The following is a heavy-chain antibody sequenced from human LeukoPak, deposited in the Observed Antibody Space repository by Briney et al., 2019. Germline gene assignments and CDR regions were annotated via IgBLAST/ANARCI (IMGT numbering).Heavy chain of an antibody. J-gene: IGHJ5*02. Sequence: SETLSLTCTVSGGSISSSSYYWGWIRQPPGKGLEWIGSIYYSGSTYYNPSLKSRVTISVDTSKNQFSLKLSSVTAADTAVYYCAATTGCSSTSCKHLGWFWFDPWGQGTLVTVSS. V-gene: IGHV4-39*07. CDR2: IYYSGST. CDR1: GGSISSSSYY. CDR3: AATTGCSSTSCKHLGWFWFDP. D-gene: IGHD2-2*01.